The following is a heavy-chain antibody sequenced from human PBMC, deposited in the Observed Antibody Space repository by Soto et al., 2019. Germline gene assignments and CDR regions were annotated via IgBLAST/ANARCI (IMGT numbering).Heavy chain of an antibody. D-gene: IGHD6-13*01. V-gene: IGHV3-74*01. CDR3: AREPWKKYSSSWPRTYYYYMDV. Sequence: GGSLRLSCAASGFTFSSYWMHWVRQAPGKGLVWVSRINSDGSSTSYADSVKGRFTISRDNAKNTLYLQMNSLRAEDTAVYYCAREPWKKYSSSWPRTYYYYMDVWGKGTTVTVSS. CDR1: GFTFSSYW. J-gene: IGHJ6*03. CDR2: INSDGSST.